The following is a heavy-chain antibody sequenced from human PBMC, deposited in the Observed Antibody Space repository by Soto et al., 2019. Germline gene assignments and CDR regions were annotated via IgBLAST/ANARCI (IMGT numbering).Heavy chain of an antibody. CDR1: GFTFSSYS. J-gene: IGHJ4*02. V-gene: IGHV3-48*01. CDR2: ISSSSSTI. Sequence: EVQLVESGGGLVQPGGSLRLSCAASGFTFSSYSMNWVRQAPGKGLEWVSYISSSSSTIYYADSVKGRFTISRDNAKNSLYMQMNSLRAEDTAVYYCARQSGTNGVCYFFAYWGQGTLVTVSS. D-gene: IGHD2-8*01. CDR3: ARQSGTNGVCYFFAY.